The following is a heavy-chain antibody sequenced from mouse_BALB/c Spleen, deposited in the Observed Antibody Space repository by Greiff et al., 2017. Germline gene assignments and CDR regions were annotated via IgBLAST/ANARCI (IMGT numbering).Heavy chain of an antibody. Sequence: EVQLVESGPGLVKPSQSLSLTCTVTGYSITSDYAWNWIRQFPGNKLEWMGYISYSGRTSYNPSLKSRISITRDTYKNQFFLQLNSVTTEDTATYYCARSGDGYYGYFDVWGAGTTVTVSS. V-gene: IGHV3-2*02. CDR2: ISYSGRT. CDR1: GYSITSDYA. D-gene: IGHD2-3*01. CDR3: ARSGDGYYGYFDV. J-gene: IGHJ1*01.